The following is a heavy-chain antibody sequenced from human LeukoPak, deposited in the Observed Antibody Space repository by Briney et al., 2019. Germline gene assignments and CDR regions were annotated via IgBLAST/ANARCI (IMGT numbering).Heavy chain of an antibody. Sequence: GGSLRLSCEASGFTFTNYEMNWVRQAPGKGLEWVSYISSSGNTIYYSDSVDGRFIISRDNAKNSLYLQMNSLRAEDTALYYCARDKIVGATHFDYWGQGTLVTVSS. D-gene: IGHD1-26*01. CDR1: GFTFTNYE. V-gene: IGHV3-48*03. CDR3: ARDKIVGATHFDY. CDR2: ISSSGNTI. J-gene: IGHJ4*02.